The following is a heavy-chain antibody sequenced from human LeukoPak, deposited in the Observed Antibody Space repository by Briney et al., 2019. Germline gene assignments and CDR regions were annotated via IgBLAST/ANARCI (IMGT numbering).Heavy chain of an antibody. CDR2: IRSKADGGTT. J-gene: IGHJ3*02. Sequence: PGRSLRLSCTGSGFSFADHSMSWFRQPPGKGPEWVGFIRSKADGGTTEYATSVRGRVRISRDDSKSITYLQMNSLETEDTAVYYCTRASYSSSWYAWKSGGFDIWGQGTMVTVSS. CDR3: TRASYSSSWYAWKSGGFDI. V-gene: IGHV3-49*03. D-gene: IGHD6-13*01. CDR1: GFSFADHS.